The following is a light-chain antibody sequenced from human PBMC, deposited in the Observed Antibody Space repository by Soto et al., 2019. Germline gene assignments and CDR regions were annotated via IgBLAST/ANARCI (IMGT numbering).Light chain of an antibody. J-gene: IGLJ2*01. CDR3: QAWDSRDDHRV. Sequence: SYELTQPPSVSVAPGQTARITCGGNRIGSKSVHWFQQKPGQAPVLVVHDDSDRPSGIPERFSGSNSGGTATLAISRVEAGDDADYYCQAWDSRDDHRVFGGGTKRTVL. CDR1: RIGSKS. V-gene: IGLV3-21*02. CDR2: DDS.